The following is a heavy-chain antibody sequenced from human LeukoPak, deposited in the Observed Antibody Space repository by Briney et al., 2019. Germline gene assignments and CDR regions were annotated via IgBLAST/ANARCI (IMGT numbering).Heavy chain of an antibody. V-gene: IGHV1-8*01. CDR1: GYTFTNYE. J-gene: IGHJ4*02. CDR2: INPNTAKT. CDR3: ARGLLDGSGSALSGDY. D-gene: IGHD3-10*01. Sequence: GASVKVSCKASGYTFTNYEINWVRQAAGQGLEWIGWINPNTAKTGYAQKFQGRVTMTRNTSISTAYMELSSLRSEDTAVYYCARGLLDGSGSALSGDYWGQGTLVTVSS.